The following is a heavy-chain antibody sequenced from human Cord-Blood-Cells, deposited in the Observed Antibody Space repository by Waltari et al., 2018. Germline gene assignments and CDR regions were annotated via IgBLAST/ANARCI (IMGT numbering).Heavy chain of an antibody. Sequence: QVQLVESGGGVVQPGRSRRLSCAASGFTFSSYAMHWVRQAPGKGLGRVAVISYDGSNKYYADSGKGRFTISRDNSKTTLYLQMNSLRAEDTAVYYCARERRAAYNWFDPWGQGTLVTVSS. CDR3: ARERRAAYNWFDP. CDR2: ISYDGSNK. CDR1: GFTFSSYA. D-gene: IGHD6-13*01. V-gene: IGHV3-30*04. J-gene: IGHJ5*02.